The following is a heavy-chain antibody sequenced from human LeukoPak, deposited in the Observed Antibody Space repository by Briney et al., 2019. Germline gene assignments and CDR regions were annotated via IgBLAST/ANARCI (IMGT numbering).Heavy chain of an antibody. CDR3: AKDRHLGYSYGYVDHAFDI. D-gene: IGHD5-18*01. CDR1: GFTFDDYA. Sequence: GGSLRLSCAASGFTFDDYAMHCVRQAPGKGLECVSLMSGDGGSTYYADSVKGRFTISRDNSKNSLYLQMNSLRTEDTALYYCAKDRHLGYSYGYVDHAFDIWGQGTMVTVSS. CDR2: MSGDGGST. J-gene: IGHJ3*02. V-gene: IGHV3-43*02.